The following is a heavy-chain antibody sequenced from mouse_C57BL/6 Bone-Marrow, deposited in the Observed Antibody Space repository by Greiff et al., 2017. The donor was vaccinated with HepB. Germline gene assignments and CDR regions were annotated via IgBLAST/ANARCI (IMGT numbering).Heavy chain of an antibody. J-gene: IGHJ3*01. CDR2: IDPETGGT. Sequence: VQLQQSGAELVRPGASVTLSCKASGYTFTDYEMHWVKQTPVHGLEWIGAIDPETGGTAYNQKFKGKAILTADKSSSTAYMELRSLTSEDSAVYYCTRIRDYDAWFAYWGQGTLVTVSA. V-gene: IGHV1-15*01. CDR1: GYTFTDYE. CDR3: TRIRDYDAWFAY. D-gene: IGHD2-4*01.